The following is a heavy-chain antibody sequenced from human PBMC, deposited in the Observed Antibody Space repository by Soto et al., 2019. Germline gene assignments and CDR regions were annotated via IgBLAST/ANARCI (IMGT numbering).Heavy chain of an antibody. CDR1: SDSISSYY. V-gene: IGHV4-59*01. CDR2: IHYSGST. D-gene: IGHD2-2*01. J-gene: IGHJ6*02. CDR3: ARARYQLLHPYYYGMDV. Sequence: SETLSLTCTVSSDSISSYYWIWIRQSPGKGLEWIGYIHYSGSTKSNPSLKSRVTISVDTSRNQVSLKLSSVTAADSAVYFCARARYQLLHPYYYGMDVWGQGTTVTVSS.